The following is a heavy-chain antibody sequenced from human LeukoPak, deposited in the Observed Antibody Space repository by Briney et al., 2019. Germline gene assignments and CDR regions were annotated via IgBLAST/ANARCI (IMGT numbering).Heavy chain of an antibody. CDR1: GGTFSSYA. V-gene: IGHV1-69*05. CDR2: IIPIFGTA. D-gene: IGHD3-22*01. Sequence: SVKVSCKASGGTFSSYAISWVRQAPGQGLEWMGRIIPIFGTANSARKFQGRVTITTDESTSTAYMELSSLRSEDTAVYYCARASYDSSGRSDGAFDIWGQGTMVTVSS. J-gene: IGHJ3*02. CDR3: ARASYDSSGRSDGAFDI.